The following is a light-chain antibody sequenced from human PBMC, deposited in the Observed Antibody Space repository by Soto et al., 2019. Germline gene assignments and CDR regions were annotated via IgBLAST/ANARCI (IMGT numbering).Light chain of an antibody. V-gene: IGKV4-1*01. J-gene: IGKJ5*01. CDR1: QSILYKSKNKNY. Sequence: DIVMTQSPDSLGMSLGERATINCKSSQSILYKSKNKNYLAWYQQKPGQTPRLLIFGAYTRASGIPGRFSGSGSGTDFTLTISRLETEDFAVFYCQQYGTSEIIFGQGTRLEI. CDR3: QQYGTSEII. CDR2: GAY.